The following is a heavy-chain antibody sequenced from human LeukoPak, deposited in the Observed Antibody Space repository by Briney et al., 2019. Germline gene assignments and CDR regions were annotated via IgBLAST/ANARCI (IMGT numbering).Heavy chain of an antibody. D-gene: IGHD2-2*01. CDR2: INPSGGST. J-gene: IGHJ4*02. V-gene: IGHV1-46*01. Sequence: GASVKVSCKASGYTFTSYYMHWVRQAPGQGLEWMGIINPSGGSTIYAQKFQGRVTMTEDTSTDTAYMELSSLRSEDTAVYYCATGRLGYCSSTSCYLPGYWGQGTLVTVSS. CDR1: GYTFTSYY. CDR3: ATGRLGYCSSTSCYLPGY.